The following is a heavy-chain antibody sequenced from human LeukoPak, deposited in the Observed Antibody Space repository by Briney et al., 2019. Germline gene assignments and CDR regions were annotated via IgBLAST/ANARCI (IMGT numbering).Heavy chain of an antibody. CDR2: INHSGST. J-gene: IGHJ5*02. CDR1: GGAFSGYY. Sequence: SETLSLTCAVYGGAFSGYYWSWVRQPPGKGLEWIGEINHSGSTNYNPSLKSRVTISVDTSKNQCSLKLSSVTAADTAVYYCARGYVVVVPAAMGGWFDPWGQGTLVTVSS. CDR3: ARGYVVVVPAAMGGWFDP. V-gene: IGHV4-34*01. D-gene: IGHD2-2*01.